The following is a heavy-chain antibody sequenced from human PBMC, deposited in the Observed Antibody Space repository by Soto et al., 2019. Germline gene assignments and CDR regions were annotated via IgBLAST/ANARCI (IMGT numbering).Heavy chain of an antibody. D-gene: IGHD3-3*01. CDR2: IYHSGSA. V-gene: IGHV4-30-2*01. CDR1: GSSISSGGYS. Sequence: PSETLSLTCAVSGSSISSGGYSWSWIRQPPGKGLEWIGYIYHSGSAYYIPSLKNRVTISVDRSKNEFSLNVNSVTAADTAVYYCARSVILSGGSYKGLIRLHYFDTWGPGTLVTVSS. J-gene: IGHJ4*02. CDR3: ARSVILSGGSYKGLIRLHYFDT.